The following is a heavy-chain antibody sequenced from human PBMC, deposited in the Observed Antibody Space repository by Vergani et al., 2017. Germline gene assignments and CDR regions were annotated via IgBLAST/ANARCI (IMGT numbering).Heavy chain of an antibody. Sequence: QVQLQESGPGLVKPSQTLSLTCTVSGGSISSGSYYWSWIRQPAGKGLEWIGRIYTSGSTNYNPSLKSRVTISVDTSKNQFSLKLSSVTAADTAVYYCVRDGGDYDFWSGYKGPYFDYWGQGTLVTVSS. CDR3: VRDGGDYDFWSGYKGPYFDY. J-gene: IGHJ4*02. CDR2: IYTSGST. CDR1: GGSISSGSYY. V-gene: IGHV4-61*02. D-gene: IGHD3-3*01.